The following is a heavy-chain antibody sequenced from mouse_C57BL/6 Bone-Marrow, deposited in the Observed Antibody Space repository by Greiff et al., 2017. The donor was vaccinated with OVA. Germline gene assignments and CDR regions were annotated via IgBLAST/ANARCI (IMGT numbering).Heavy chain of an antibody. CDR3: ARHVDGSRKGYFDV. V-gene: IGHV5-6*01. D-gene: IGHD1-1*01. Sequence: EVHLVESGGDLVKPGGSLKLSCAASGFTFSSYGMSWVRQTPEKRLEWVATISSGGSYTYYPDSVKGRFPISRDHAKNTLYLQMRSLKSEDTAMYDGARHVDGSRKGYFDVWGTGTTVTVSS. CDR1: GFTFSSYG. CDR2: ISSGGSYT. J-gene: IGHJ1*03.